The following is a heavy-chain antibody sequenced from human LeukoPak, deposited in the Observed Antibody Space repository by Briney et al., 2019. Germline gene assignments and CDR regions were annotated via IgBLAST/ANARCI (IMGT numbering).Heavy chain of an antibody. J-gene: IGHJ4*02. V-gene: IGHV4-59*01. CDR1: GGSMTNYY. Sequence: SETPSLTCSVSGGSMTNYYWSWIRQPPGKGLEWIGYIYYSGSTNYNPSLKSRVTISVDTSKNQFSLKLSSVSAADTAVYYCARGGWSVDYWGQGTLVTVSS. CDR3: ARGGWSVDY. D-gene: IGHD6-19*01. CDR2: IYYSGST.